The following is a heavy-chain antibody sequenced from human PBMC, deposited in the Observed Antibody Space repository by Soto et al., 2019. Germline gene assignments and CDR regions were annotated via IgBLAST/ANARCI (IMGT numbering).Heavy chain of an antibody. J-gene: IGHJ6*02. CDR1: GGTFSSSA. Sequence: QVQLVQSGAEMKEPGSSVKVSCKTSGGTFSSSAISWLRQATGQGLEWMGGIIPLFRTPDYAQKFQGRVTIAADESTSTAYMELSSLRSEDTAIYYCARDNVRLQLGGNYYYILDVWGQGTTITVSS. D-gene: IGHD5-12*01. CDR3: ARDNVRLQLGGNYYYILDV. V-gene: IGHV1-69*12. CDR2: IIPLFRTP.